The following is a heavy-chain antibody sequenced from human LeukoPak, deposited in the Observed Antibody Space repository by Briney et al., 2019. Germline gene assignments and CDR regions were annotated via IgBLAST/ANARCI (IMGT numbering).Heavy chain of an antibody. V-gene: IGHV3-21*01. CDR1: GFTLSNYD. CDR3: ARADCSSSTCYLRRSWFDP. J-gene: IGHJ5*02. Sequence: GGSLRLFCAASGFTLSNYDMNWVRQAPGKGLEWVSSISTSSRYIYYKDSVRGRFTISSDDAKNSLYLEMNSLRAEDTAVYYCARADCSSSTCYLRRSWFDPWGQGTLVTVSS. D-gene: IGHD2-2*01. CDR2: ISTSSRYI.